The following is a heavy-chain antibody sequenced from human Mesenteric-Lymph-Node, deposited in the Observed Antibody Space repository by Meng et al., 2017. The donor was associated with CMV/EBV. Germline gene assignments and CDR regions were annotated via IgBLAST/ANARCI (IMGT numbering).Heavy chain of an antibody. Sequence: LSLTCAASGFTFSSYSMNWVRQAPGKGLEWVSYISSSSSTIYYADSVKGRFTISRDNAKNSLYLQMNSLRAEDTAVYYCARGEGPAATNWFDPWGQRTLVTVSS. CDR2: ISSSSSTI. D-gene: IGHD2-2*01. CDR3: ARGEGPAATNWFDP. J-gene: IGHJ5*02. CDR1: GFTFSSYS. V-gene: IGHV3-48*04.